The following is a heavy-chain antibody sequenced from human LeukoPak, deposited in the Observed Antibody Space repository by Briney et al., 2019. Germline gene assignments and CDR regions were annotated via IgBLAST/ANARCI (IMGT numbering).Heavy chain of an antibody. J-gene: IGHJ4*02. CDR3: ARDPEPPSYCSSTSCAGAWPTHHY. D-gene: IGHD2-2*01. CDR1: GGTFSSYA. V-gene: IGHV1-69*01. Sequence: GSSVKVSCKASGGTFSSYAISWVRQAPGQGLEWMGGIIPIFGTANYAQKFQGRVTITGDESTSTAYMELSSLRSEGTAVYYCARDPEPPSYCSSTSCAGAWPTHHYWGQGTLVTVSS. CDR2: IIPIFGTA.